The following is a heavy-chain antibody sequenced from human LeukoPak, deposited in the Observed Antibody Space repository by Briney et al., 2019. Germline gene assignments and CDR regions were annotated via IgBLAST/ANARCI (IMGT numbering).Heavy chain of an antibody. CDR1: GFPFRRYA. D-gene: IGHD5-18*01. CDR3: ARDYRGYSYGYYSYGMDV. V-gene: IGHV3-30-3*01. Sequence: GGALEPSLGASGFPFRRYAMDWGRRGPGKGVGGGAVKSYDGSNKYYAESVKGRFTISRDKSKNTLYLQMNRLRAEHTAVSYCARDYRGYSYGYYSYGMDVWGQGPTVTVSS. CDR2: KSYDGSNK. J-gene: IGHJ6*02.